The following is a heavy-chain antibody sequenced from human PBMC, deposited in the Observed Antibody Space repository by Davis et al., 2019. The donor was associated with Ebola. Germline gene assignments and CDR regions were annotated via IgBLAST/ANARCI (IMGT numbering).Heavy chain of an antibody. CDR2: IYYSGST. J-gene: IGHJ4*02. CDR1: GGSISSYY. V-gene: IGHV4-59*12. D-gene: IGHD6-19*01. Sequence: PSETLSLTCTVSGGSISSYYWSWIRQPPGKGLEWIGYIYYSGSTNYNPSLKSRVTISVDTSKNQFSLKLSSVTAADTAVYYCARERLSSGWYEGDYWGQGTLVTVSS. CDR3: ARERLSSGWYEGDY.